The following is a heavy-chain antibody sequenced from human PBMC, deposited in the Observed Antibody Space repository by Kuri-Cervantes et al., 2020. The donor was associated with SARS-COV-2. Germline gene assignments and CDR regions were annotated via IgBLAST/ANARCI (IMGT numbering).Heavy chain of an antibody. CDR1: GFTFSVYD. CDR2: IGTSGDT. CDR3: AKEASRGHSYGWVYYYYGMDV. D-gene: IGHD5-18*01. Sequence: GGSLRLSCAASGFTFSVYDMHWVRQATGKGLEWVSAIGTSGDTYYPGSVKGRFTISRENAKNSLYLQMNSLRAEDTAVYYCAKEASRGHSYGWVYYYYGMDVWGQGTTVTVSS. V-gene: IGHV3-13*01. J-gene: IGHJ6*02.